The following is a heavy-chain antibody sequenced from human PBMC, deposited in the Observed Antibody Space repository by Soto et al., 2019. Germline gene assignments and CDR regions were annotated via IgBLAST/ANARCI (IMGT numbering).Heavy chain of an antibody. CDR2: ISGGGDAT. J-gene: IGHJ4*02. CDR1: GFTFNNFA. V-gene: IGHV3-23*01. Sequence: EGSLRLSCAATGFTFNNFAMNWVRQGPGKGLEWVSGISGGGDATRYADSVKGRFTISRDNAESMVYLDMYSLIPDDTAIYYCAKNIHSLSGCDYWGQGTPVTVSS. CDR3: AKNIHSLSGCDY. D-gene: IGHD6-6*01.